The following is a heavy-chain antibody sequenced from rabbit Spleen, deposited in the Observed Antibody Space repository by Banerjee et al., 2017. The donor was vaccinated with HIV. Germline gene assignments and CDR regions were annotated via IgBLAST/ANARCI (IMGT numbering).Heavy chain of an antibody. V-gene: IGHV1S45*01. CDR3: ARDLDGVIGWNFGW. J-gene: IGHJ4*01. D-gene: IGHD1-1*01. CDR1: GFSFSSNW. CDR2: IDTSNGDT. Sequence: QQQLVESGGGLVKPGGTLTLTCTVSGFSFSSNWICWVRQAPGKGLEWIACIDTSNGDTDYANWPKGRFTISKTSSTTVTLQMTSLTAADTATYFCARDLDGVIGWNFGWWGPGTLVTVS.